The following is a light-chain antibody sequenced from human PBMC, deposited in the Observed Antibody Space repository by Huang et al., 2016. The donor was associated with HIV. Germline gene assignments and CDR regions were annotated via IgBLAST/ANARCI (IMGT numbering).Light chain of an antibody. CDR1: QSISADY. CDR3: QQYAGSPWT. V-gene: IGKV3-20*01. CDR2: AAS. Sequence: EIVLTQSPGTLSLSPGERATLSCRASQSISADYLAWYQQQPGQAPRLLIYAASSTATGSPDRFSGSGSGTDFTLTIYRLEPEDFAVYFCQQYAGSPWTFGQGTKVEIK. J-gene: IGKJ1*01.